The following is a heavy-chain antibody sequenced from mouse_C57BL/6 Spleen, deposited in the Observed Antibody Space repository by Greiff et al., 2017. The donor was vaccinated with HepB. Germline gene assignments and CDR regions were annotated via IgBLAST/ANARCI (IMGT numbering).Heavy chain of an antibody. Sequence: EVQLQQSGPELVKPGASVKISCKASGYSFTDYNMNWVKQSNGKSLEWIGVINPNYGTTSYNQKFKGKATLTVDQSSSTAYMQLNSLTSEDSAVYYCASAITTVVAEGNFDYWGQGTTLTVSS. J-gene: IGHJ2*01. CDR3: ASAITTVVAEGNFDY. V-gene: IGHV1-39*01. CDR2: INPNYGTT. D-gene: IGHD1-1*01. CDR1: GYSFTDYN.